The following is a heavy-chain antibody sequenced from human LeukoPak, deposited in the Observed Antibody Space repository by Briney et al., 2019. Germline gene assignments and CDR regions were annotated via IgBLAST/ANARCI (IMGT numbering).Heavy chain of an antibody. CDR2: IYYSGST. Sequence: PSETLSLTCTVSGGSISSSSYYWGWIRQPPGKGLEWIGSIYYSGSTYYNPSLKGRVTISVDTSKNQFSLKLSSVTAADTAVYYCARHSDNYYGSGVDYWGQGTLVTVSS. CDR3: ARHSDNYYGSGVDY. J-gene: IGHJ4*02. V-gene: IGHV4-39*01. D-gene: IGHD3-10*01. CDR1: GGSISSSSYY.